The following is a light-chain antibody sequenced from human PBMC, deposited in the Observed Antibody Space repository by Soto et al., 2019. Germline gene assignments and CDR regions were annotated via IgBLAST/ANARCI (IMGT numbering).Light chain of an antibody. CDR2: DAS. CDR3: QQRSSWRYT. CDR1: QSVSSY. J-gene: IGKJ2*01. V-gene: IGKV3-11*01. Sequence: EIVLAQSPATLSLSPGERATLSCRASQSVSSYLAWYQQKPGQAPRLLIFDASNRATSIPARFSGSGSWTDFTLTIRCLEPEDFALYYSQQRSSWRYTFGQRNKQESK.